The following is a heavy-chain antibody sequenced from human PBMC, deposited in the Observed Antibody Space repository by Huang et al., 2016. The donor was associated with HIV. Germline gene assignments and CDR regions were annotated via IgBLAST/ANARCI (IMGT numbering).Heavy chain of an antibody. CDR2: IKADNGNT. V-gene: IGHV1-3*01. CDR3: ARGRKSIAAAVSAFDI. D-gene: IGHD6-13*01. J-gene: IGHJ3*02. Sequence: QVQLVQSGAEVKKPGASVKVSCKASGYTFTSYTMHWVRQAPGQRLEWMGWIKADNGNTKYSRKCQGRVTITRDTSASTAYMELSSLRSEDTAVYYCARGRKSIAAAVSAFDIWGQGTMVTVSS. CDR1: GYTFTSYT.